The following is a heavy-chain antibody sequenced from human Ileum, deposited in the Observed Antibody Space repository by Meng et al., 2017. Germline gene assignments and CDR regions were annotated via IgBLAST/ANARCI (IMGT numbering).Heavy chain of an antibody. D-gene: IGHD3/OR15-3a*01. Sequence: EGELVGSGGGLVLDGGSLRLFCVVSGVTFKDYWFQWVSKGSGKGLEWVSRIDKDESLTWYEDSVKGGFSISRDNAKNTLYLQMNSLRAEDTAVYYCAREVPTDGQRHLEYWGRGTLVTVSS. CDR2: IDKDESLT. CDR1: GVTFKDYW. CDR3: AREVPTDGQRHLEY. J-gene: IGHJ4*02. V-gene: IGHV3-74*01.